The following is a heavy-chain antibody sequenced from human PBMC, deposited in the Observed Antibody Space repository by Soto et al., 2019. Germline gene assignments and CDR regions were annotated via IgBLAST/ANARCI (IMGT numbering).Heavy chain of an antibody. CDR2: ISGSGGST. Sequence: PGGSLRLSCAASGFTFSSYAMSWVRQAPGKGLEWVSAISGSGGSTYYADSVKGRFTISRDNSKNTLYLQMNSLRAEDTAVYYCAKEPIYFGPGSSLSYSYSGLDVWGQGNTLTVSS. CDR1: GFTFSSYA. J-gene: IGHJ6*02. CDR3: AKEPIYFGPGSSLSYSYSGLDV. D-gene: IGHD3-10*01. V-gene: IGHV3-23*01.